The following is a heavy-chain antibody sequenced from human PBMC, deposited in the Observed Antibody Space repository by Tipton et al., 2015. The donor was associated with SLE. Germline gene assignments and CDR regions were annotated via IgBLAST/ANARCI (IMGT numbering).Heavy chain of an antibody. Sequence: QLVQSGGGLIQPGGSLRLSCAASGFTVSTNYMGWVRQSPGKGLEAVAVIYSGGGTAYTDSVKGRFTISRDSSENSLSLQISSLRVEDTAVYFCARVKAAGGLEVFYFESWGQGTLVTVSS. D-gene: IGHD6-13*01. J-gene: IGHJ4*02. CDR2: IYSGGGT. V-gene: IGHV3-53*01. CDR1: GFTVSTNY. CDR3: ARVKAAGGLEVFYFES.